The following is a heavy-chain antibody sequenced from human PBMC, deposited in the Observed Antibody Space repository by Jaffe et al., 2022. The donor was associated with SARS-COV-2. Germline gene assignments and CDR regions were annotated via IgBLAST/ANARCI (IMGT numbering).Heavy chain of an antibody. CDR2: ISYDGSNK. J-gene: IGHJ6*02. CDR3: ARDVPHYDILTGKYHYGMDV. V-gene: IGHV3-30-3*01. Sequence: QVQLVESGGGVVQPGRSLRLSCAASGFTFSSYAMHWVRQAPGKGLEWVAVISYDGSNKYYADSVKGRFTISRDNSKNTLYLQMNSLRAEDTAVYYCARDVPHYDILTGKYHYGMDVWGQGTTVTVSS. CDR1: GFTFSSYA. D-gene: IGHD3-9*01.